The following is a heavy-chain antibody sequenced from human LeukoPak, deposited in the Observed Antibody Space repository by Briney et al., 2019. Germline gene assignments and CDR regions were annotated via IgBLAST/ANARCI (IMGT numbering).Heavy chain of an antibody. CDR1: GYTFTSYD. V-gene: IGHV1-8*03. CDR2: MNPNNDNI. D-gene: IGHD2-2*01. Sequence: GASVKVSCKASGYTFTSYDINWVRQVTGQGLEWMGWMNPNNDNIGYAQKFQGRVTITRNTSISTAYMELSSLRSEDTAVYYCARVRYCSSTSCYAYFDYWGQGTLVTVSS. CDR3: ARVRYCSSTSCYAYFDY. J-gene: IGHJ4*02.